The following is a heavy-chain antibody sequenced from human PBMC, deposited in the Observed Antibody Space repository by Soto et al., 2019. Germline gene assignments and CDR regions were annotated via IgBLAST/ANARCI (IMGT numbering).Heavy chain of an antibody. Sequence: QVQLQHWGAGLLTPSETLSLTCAVYGGSFRPYLWSWIRQPPGKGLAWIGESSHNGVTDFSPSVKSRATVSVDTSKNQFSLNLTSVTAADTAVYYCARRRRGSSTWFDFWGQGTLVVVSS. CDR2: SSHNGVT. CDR3: ARRRRGSSTWFDF. J-gene: IGHJ4*02. CDR1: GGSFRPYL. D-gene: IGHD2-2*01. V-gene: IGHV4-34*02.